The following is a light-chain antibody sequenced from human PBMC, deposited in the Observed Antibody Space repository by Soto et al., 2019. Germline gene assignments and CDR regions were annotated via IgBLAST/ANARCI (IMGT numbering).Light chain of an antibody. Sequence: QSALTQPASVSGSPGQSITISCTGTSSDVGGYNYVSWYPHHPGKAPKLIIYEVNNRPSGVSNRFSGSKSGNTASLTISGLQAEDAADYYCSSYTTSSTLVFGGGTKLTV. J-gene: IGLJ3*02. V-gene: IGLV2-14*01. CDR3: SSYTTSSTLV. CDR1: SSDVGGYNY. CDR2: EVN.